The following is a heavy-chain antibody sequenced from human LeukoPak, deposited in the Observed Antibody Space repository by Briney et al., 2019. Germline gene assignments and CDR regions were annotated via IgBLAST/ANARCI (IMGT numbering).Heavy chain of an antibody. CDR3: ARSLYYDSSGYYYRSAFDI. J-gene: IGHJ3*02. Sequence: GRSLRLSCSASGFTFSSYAMHWVRQAPGKGLEWVAVISYDGSNKYYADSVKGRFTISRDNSKNTLYLQMNSLRAEDTAVYYCARSLYYDSSGYYYRSAFDIWGQGTMVTVSS. V-gene: IGHV3-30-3*01. CDR2: ISYDGSNK. CDR1: GFTFSSYA. D-gene: IGHD3-22*01.